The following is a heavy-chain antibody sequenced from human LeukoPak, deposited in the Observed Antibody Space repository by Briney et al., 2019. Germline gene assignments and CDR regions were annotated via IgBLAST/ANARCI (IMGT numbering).Heavy chain of an antibody. CDR1: GGSISSSSYY. D-gene: IGHD4-11*01. CDR3: ASLNHRDYSNNWFDP. J-gene: IGHJ5*02. Sequence: SETLSLTCTVSGGSISSSSYYWGWIRQPPGKGLEWIGSIYYSGSTYYNPSLKSRVTISVDTSKNQFSLKLSSVTAADTAVYYCASLNHRDYSNNWFDPWGQGTLVTVSS. V-gene: IGHV4-39*01. CDR2: IYYSGST.